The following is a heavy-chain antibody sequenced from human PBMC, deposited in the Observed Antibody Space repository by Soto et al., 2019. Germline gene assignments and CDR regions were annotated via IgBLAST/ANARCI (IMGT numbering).Heavy chain of an antibody. V-gene: IGHV4-28*01. D-gene: IGHD3-10*01. CDR1: GYSISSGNW. CDR3: TITRGDPQLHGLDY. Sequence: SETLSLTCAVSGYSISSGNWWGWIRQPPGEGLEWIGYIYYTGTTYYNPSLKSRVTMSVDTSKNQFSLRLSSVTAVDTALYYCTITRGDPQLHGLDYWAQGTLVTVSS. CDR2: IYYTGTT. J-gene: IGHJ4*02.